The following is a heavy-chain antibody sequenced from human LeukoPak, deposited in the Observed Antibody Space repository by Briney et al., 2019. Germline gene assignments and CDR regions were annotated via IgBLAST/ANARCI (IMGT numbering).Heavy chain of an antibody. Sequence: PGGSLRLSCEASGFTFRSYWMSWVRQAPGKGLEWVANIKQDGSEKYYVDTVKGRFTISRDNAKKSLYLQMNSLRAEDTAVYYCARDGLPFDYWGQGNLVTVSS. V-gene: IGHV3-7*03. J-gene: IGHJ4*02. CDR3: ARDGLPFDY. CDR2: IKQDGSEK. CDR1: GFTFRSYW.